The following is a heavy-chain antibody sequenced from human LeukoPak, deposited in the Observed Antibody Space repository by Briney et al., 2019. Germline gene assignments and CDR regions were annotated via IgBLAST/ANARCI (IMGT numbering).Heavy chain of an antibody. CDR1: GFTVSSNY. D-gene: IGHD1-14*01. CDR3: ARAEVYYYYGMDV. J-gene: IGHJ6*02. CDR2: IYSGGST. Sequence: GGSLRLSCAAPGFTVSSNYMSWVRQAPGKGLEWVSVIYSGGSTYYADSVKGRFTISRHNSKNTLYLQMNSLRAEDTAVYYCARAEVYYYYGMDVWGQGTTVTVSS. V-gene: IGHV3-53*04.